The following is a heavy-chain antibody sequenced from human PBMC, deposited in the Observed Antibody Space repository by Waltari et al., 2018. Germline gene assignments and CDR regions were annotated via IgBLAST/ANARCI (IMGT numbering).Heavy chain of an antibody. J-gene: IGHJ5*02. V-gene: IGHV4-38-2*01. Sequence: QVQLQESGPGLVKSSETLSLTCAVSGYSISSGYFWGWIRQPPGKGLEWIGTIFHSGSTHYNPSLKSRVTISVDKSKNQFSLKLNSVTAADTAVYYCARIHWGSSGNWFGPWGQGTLVTVSS. CDR2: IFHSGST. CDR1: GYSISSGYF. CDR3: ARIHWGSSGNWFGP. D-gene: IGHD3-3*01.